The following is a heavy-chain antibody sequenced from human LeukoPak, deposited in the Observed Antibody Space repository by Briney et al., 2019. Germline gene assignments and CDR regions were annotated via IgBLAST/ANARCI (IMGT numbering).Heavy chain of an antibody. CDR2: MYVGGDKT. V-gene: IGHV3-23*01. CDR3: AKRPVPATKYYFDY. D-gene: IGHD6-19*01. J-gene: IGHJ4*02. Sequence: GGSLRLSCAASGFTFSSYAMTWVRQAPGKGLEWVSTMYVGGDKTYYADSVKGRFAISRDNSKSTLYLQMNSLRAEDTAVYYCAKRPVPATKYYFDYWGQGTLVSVSS. CDR1: GFTFSSYA.